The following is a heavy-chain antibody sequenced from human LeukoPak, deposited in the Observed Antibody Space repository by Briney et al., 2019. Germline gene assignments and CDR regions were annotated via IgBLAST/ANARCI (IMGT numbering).Heavy chain of an antibody. J-gene: IGHJ5*02. Sequence: YGPTLVKPTQTLILTCTFSGFSLSTTGMRVSWIRQPPGKALEWLARIDWDDDKFYSTSLRTRLTISKDTSKNQVVLTMTDMDPVDTATYYCARLQGAYCSGGGCSNWFDPWGQGTLVTVSS. CDR1: GFSLSTTGMR. D-gene: IGHD2-15*01. V-gene: IGHV2-70*04. CDR2: IDWDDDK. CDR3: ARLQGAYCSGGGCSNWFDP.